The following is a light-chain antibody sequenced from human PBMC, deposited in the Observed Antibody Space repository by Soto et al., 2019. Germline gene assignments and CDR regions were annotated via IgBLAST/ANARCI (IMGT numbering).Light chain of an antibody. V-gene: IGKV1-12*01. CDR3: QQASSFPLT. CDR2: AAS. Sequence: DIPMTQSPSSVSASVGDRVTITCRASQSISSWLAWYQQKPGKAPNLLIYAASNLQSGVPSRFSGSESGTDFTLTISSLQPEDFATYYCQQASSFPLTFGGGTKVEIK. J-gene: IGKJ4*01. CDR1: QSISSW.